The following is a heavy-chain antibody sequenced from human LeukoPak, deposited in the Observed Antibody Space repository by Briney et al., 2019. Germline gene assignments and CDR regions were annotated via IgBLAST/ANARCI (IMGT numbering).Heavy chain of an antibody. V-gene: IGHV4-39*01. J-gene: IGHJ4*02. CDR3: ARLGVGCTNGVCYWDY. CDR2: IYYSGST. Sequence: SETLSLTCTVFGGSISSSSYYWGWIRQPPGKGLEWIGSIYYSGSTYYNPSLKSRVTISVDTSKNQFSLKLSSVTAADTAVYYCARLGVGCTNGVCYWDYWGQGTLVTVSS. D-gene: IGHD2-8*01. CDR1: GGSISSSSYY.